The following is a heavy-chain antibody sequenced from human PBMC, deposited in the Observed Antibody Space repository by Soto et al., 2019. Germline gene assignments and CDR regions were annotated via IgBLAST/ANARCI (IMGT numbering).Heavy chain of an antibody. CDR2: FTTSSYYM. CDR1: GFIFSAYS. Sequence: GGSLRLSCAASGFIFSAYSMNWVRQAPGKGLEWVSSFTTSSYYMYYADSVKGRFTISRDNAKNSLYLQMNSLRAEDTAVYYCARDLSSRGDYYFDYWGQGTLVTVSS. D-gene: IGHD4-17*01. V-gene: IGHV3-21*01. J-gene: IGHJ4*02. CDR3: ARDLSSRGDYYFDY.